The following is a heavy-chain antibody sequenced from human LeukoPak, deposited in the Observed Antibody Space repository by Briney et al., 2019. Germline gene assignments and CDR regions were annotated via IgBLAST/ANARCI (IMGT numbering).Heavy chain of an antibody. J-gene: IGHJ3*02. D-gene: IGHD2/OR15-2a*01. V-gene: IGHV1-69*13. CDR2: IIPIFGTA. CDR1: GGTFSSYA. Sequence: ASVKVSCKASGGTFSSYAISWVRQAPGQGLEWMGGIIPIFGTANYAQKFQGRVTITADESTSTAYMELSSLRSEDTAVYYCARAFYPAGAFDIWGQGTMVTVSS. CDR3: ARAFYPAGAFDI.